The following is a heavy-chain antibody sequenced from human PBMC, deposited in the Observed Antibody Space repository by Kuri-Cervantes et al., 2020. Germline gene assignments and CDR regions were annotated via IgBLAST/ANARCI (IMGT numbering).Heavy chain of an antibody. D-gene: IGHD3-10*01. CDR3: ARVLPRYYMDV. J-gene: IGHJ6*03. CDR2: ISSSSSTI. Sequence: GESLKISCAASGFTFSSYSMNWVRQAPGKGLEWVSYISSSSSTIYYADSVKGRFTISRDNAKNSLYLQMNSLRAEDTAVYYCARVLPRYYMDVWGKGTTVTVSS. V-gene: IGHV3-48*01. CDR1: GFTFSSYS.